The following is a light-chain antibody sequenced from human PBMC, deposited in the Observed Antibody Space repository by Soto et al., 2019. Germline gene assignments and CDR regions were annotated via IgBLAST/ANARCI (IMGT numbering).Light chain of an antibody. Sequence: EIVMTQSPASLSVSPVDGATLSCRASQSVASNVAWYQQKPGQGPRLLIHGASTRAVGVPARFSGSGSGTDFTLTINSLQSEDFAVYYCQQYHNWPPQYTFGQGTKLQIK. CDR2: GAS. CDR1: QSVASN. J-gene: IGKJ2*01. V-gene: IGKV3-15*01. CDR3: QQYHNWPPQYT.